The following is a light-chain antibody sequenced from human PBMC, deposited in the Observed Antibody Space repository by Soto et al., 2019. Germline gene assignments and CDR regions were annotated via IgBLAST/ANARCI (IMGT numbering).Light chain of an antibody. CDR2: WAS. Sequence: DIVMTQSPDSLAVSLGERATINCKSSQSVLYTSNNKNYLTWYQQKPGQPPKMLIYWASTRESGVPDRFSGSGSGTDFTLTISRLQAEDVAVYYCQQYYSSPRWTFGQGTKVDI. V-gene: IGKV4-1*01. CDR3: QQYYSSPRWT. CDR1: QSVLYTSNNKNY. J-gene: IGKJ1*01.